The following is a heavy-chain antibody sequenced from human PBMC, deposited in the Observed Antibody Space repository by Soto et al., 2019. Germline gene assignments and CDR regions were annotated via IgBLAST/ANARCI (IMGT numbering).Heavy chain of an antibody. D-gene: IGHD5-18*01. V-gene: IGHV1-18*01. Sequence: ASVKVSCKASGYTFTSYGISWVRQAPGQGLEWMGWISAYNGNTNYAQKLQGRVTMTTDTSTSTAYMELRSLRSDDTAVYYCARFNGYSYPPYYYYYYMDVWGKGTTVTVSS. CDR3: ARFNGYSYPPYYYYYYMDV. J-gene: IGHJ6*03. CDR2: ISAYNGNT. CDR1: GYTFTSYG.